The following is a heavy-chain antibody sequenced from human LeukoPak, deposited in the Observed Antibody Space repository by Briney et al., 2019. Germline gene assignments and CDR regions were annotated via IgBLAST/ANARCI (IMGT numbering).Heavy chain of an antibody. J-gene: IGHJ5*02. V-gene: IGHV4-31*03. CDR3: ARGEYSSSWYRLDP. CDR1: GGSISSGGYY. Sequence: SETLSLTCTVSGGSISSGGYYWSWIRQHPGKGLEWIGYIYYSGSTYYNPSLKSRVTISVDTSKNQFSLTLCSVTAADTAVYYCARGEYSSSWYRLDPWGQGNLVTVSS. D-gene: IGHD6-13*01. CDR2: IYYSGST.